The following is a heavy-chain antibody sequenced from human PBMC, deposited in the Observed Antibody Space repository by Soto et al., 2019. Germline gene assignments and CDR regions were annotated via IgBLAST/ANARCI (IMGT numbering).Heavy chain of an antibody. Sequence: QVQLVQSGVEVKKPGASVKVSCKASGYTFISHGISWVRQAPGQGLEWMGWISGKNGNTNYAQKLQGRVTLTTDTSTRTAYMELSSQRSDDTAMYYCARVSSPIVVVPHFGMDVWGQGTTITVSS. CDR2: ISGKNGNT. D-gene: IGHD2-15*01. V-gene: IGHV1-18*04. J-gene: IGHJ6*02. CDR3: ARVSSPIVVVPHFGMDV. CDR1: GYTFISHG.